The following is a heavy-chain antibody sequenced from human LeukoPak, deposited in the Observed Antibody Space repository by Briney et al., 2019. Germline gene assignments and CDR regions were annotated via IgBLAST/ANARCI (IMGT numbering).Heavy chain of an antibody. V-gene: IGHV4-30-2*01. D-gene: IGHD3-10*01. CDR2: MYHSGST. Sequence: PSQTLSITCAVSGGSISSGDYSWSWIRQPPGKGLEWIGYMYHSGSTYYNPSLKSRVTISVDRSKNQFSLKLSSVTAADTAVYYCARGDYYGSGSSLDVWGKGTTVTVSS. J-gene: IGHJ6*04. CDR1: GGSISSGDYS. CDR3: ARGDYYGSGSSLDV.